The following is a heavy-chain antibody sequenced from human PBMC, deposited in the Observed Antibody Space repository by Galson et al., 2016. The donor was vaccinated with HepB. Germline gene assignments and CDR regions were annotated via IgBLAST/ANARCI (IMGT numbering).Heavy chain of an antibody. V-gene: IGHV3-74*01. Sequence: SLRLSCAASGFTFSRYWMHWVRQAPGKGLVWVSRINSDGGSTTCADSVKGRFTISRDNAKNTLYLQMNSLRAEDTAVYYCAIDWYSSPGSWGQGTLVTVSS. J-gene: IGHJ5*02. CDR1: GFTFSRYW. D-gene: IGHD6-13*01. CDR2: INSDGGST. CDR3: AIDWYSSPGS.